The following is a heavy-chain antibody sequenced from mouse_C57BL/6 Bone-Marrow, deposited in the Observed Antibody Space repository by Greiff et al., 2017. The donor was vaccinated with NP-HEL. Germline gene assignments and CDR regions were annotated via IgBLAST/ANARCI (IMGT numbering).Heavy chain of an antibody. CDR2: IDPENGDT. D-gene: IGHD1-1*01. V-gene: IGHV14-4*01. CDR1: GFNIKDDY. J-gene: IGHJ3*01. Sequence: VQLQQSGAELVRPGASVKLSCTASGFNIKDDYMHWVKQRPEQGLEWIGWIDPENGDTEYASKFQGKATITADTSSNTAYLQLSSLTSEDTAVYYCTTSYYYGSSLYWGQGTLVTVSA. CDR3: TTSYYYGSSLY.